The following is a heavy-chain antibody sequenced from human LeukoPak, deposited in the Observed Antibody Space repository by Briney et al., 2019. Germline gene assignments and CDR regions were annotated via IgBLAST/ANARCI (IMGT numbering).Heavy chain of an antibody. CDR3: ARGLRGYSYDFDY. V-gene: IGHV3-21*01. CDR2: ISSSSSFI. Sequence: GGSLRLSCAASGFTFSSYSMNWVRQAPGKGLEWVSSISSSSSFIYYADSVKGRFTISRDNAKNSLYLQMNRLRAEDTAVYYCARGLRGYSYDFDYWGQGTLVTVSS. CDR1: GFTFSSYS. J-gene: IGHJ4*02. D-gene: IGHD5-18*01.